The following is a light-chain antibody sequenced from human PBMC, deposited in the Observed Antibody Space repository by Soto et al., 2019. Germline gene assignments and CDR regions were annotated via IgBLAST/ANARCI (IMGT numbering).Light chain of an antibody. CDR1: QSVLYSSNNKNY. Sequence: DIVMTQSPDSLAVSLGEGATINCKSSQSVLYSSNNKNYLAWYQQKPGQPPKLLIYWASTRESGVPDRFSGSGSGTEFTLTISSLQAEDVAVYYCQQCYSSPWTFGQGTKVEIK. CDR3: QQCYSSPWT. CDR2: WAS. J-gene: IGKJ1*01. V-gene: IGKV4-1*01.